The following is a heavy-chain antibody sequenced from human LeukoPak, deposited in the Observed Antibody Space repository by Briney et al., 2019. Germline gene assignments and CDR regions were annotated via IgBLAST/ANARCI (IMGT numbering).Heavy chain of an antibody. V-gene: IGHV4-59*01. CDR2: IYYSGST. J-gene: IGHJ4*02. D-gene: IGHD1-26*01. CDR3: ARGDLGAGGSFRGPLDY. Sequence: SETLSLTCTVSGGSLSSYYWSWIRQPPGKGLEWIGHIYYSGSTSYNPYLQSRVIISVDTSKNQFSLKLYSVTAADTAVYYCARGDLGAGGSFRGPLDYWGQGTLVTVSS. CDR1: GGSLSSYY.